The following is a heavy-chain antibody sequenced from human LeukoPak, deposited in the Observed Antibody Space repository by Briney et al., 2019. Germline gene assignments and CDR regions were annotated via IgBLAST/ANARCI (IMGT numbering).Heavy chain of an antibody. CDR2: IKQDGSAK. CDR3: ARRYFDL. J-gene: IGHJ2*01. Sequence: PGGSLRLSCAASGFTVSSYWMSWVRQAPGKGLEWVANIKQDGSAKYYVASVKGLITISRNNDKTSLYLLMNRRSAENTAVYYCARRYFDLWGGGTLVTVSS. V-gene: IGHV3-7*03. CDR1: GFTVSSYW.